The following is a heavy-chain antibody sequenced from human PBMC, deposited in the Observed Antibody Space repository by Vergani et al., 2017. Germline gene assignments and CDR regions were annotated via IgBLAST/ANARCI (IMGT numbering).Heavy chain of an antibody. CDR3: AFSYSYTKTEYRHPPYYYMDV. Sequence: QVQLQESGPGLVKPSQTLSLTCAISGDSVPSNSAAWNWLRQSPSRGLEWLGRTYYRSKWYNDYAVSVKSRITINPNTSHKKFSLQLNSVTPEDTAVYYCAFSYSYTKTEYRHPPYYYMDVWGKGTTVTVSS. J-gene: IGHJ6*03. D-gene: IGHD5-18*01. CDR1: GDSVPSNSAA. V-gene: IGHV6-1*01. CDR2: TYYRSKWYN.